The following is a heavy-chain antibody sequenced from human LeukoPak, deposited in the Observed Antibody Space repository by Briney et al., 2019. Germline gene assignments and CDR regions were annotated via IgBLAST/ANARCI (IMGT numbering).Heavy chain of an antibody. J-gene: IGHJ5*02. CDR2: MNPNSGNT. CDR1: GYTFTSYD. Sequence: ASVKVSCKASGYTFTSYDINWVRQATGQGLEWMGWMNPNSGNTGYAQKFQGRVTMTEDTSTDTAYMELSSLRSEDTAVYYCATDRRVYYYDSSGYYYVWFDPWGQGTLVTVSS. D-gene: IGHD3-22*01. V-gene: IGHV1-8*01. CDR3: ATDRRVYYYDSSGYYYVWFDP.